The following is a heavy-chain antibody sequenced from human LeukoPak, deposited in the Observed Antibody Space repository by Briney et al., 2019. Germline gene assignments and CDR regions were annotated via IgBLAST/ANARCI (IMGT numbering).Heavy chain of an antibody. CDR3: AKGSDYDSIFFPHALDI. CDR1: GFTFRTYA. CDR2: ISRDESNK. Sequence: SGGSLRLSCGASGFTFRTYAMHWVRQTPDKGLEWVAVISRDESNKYYADSVKGRFTISRDNSKNTLFLQMNSLRAEDTAVFYCAKGSDYDSIFFPHALDIWGQGTMVTVSS. V-gene: IGHV3-30*18. J-gene: IGHJ3*02. D-gene: IGHD3-22*01.